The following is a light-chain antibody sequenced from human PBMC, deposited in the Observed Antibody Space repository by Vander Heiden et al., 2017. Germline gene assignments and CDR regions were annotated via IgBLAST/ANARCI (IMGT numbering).Light chain of an antibody. V-gene: IGKV1-39*01. Sequence: DIQMTQSPSSLSASVGDRVTITCRASQSISSYLNWYQQKPGKAPKLLIYAASSLQSGVPSSFSGSGSGTDFTITISSLQPEDFATYYCQQSYSTPLFGPGTKVDIK. CDR1: QSISSY. CDR3: QQSYSTPL. J-gene: IGKJ3*01. CDR2: AAS.